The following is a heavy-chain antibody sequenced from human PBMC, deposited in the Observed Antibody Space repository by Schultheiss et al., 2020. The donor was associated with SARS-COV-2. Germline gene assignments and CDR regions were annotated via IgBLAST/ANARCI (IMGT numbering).Heavy chain of an antibody. V-gene: IGHV3-33*01. J-gene: IGHJ3*01. D-gene: IGHD5-12*01. Sequence: GGSLRLSCEASGFTFSRQGIHWVRQAPGKGLEWVTIIWHDGSQKYYADPVKGRFIISRDNSKNTVYLEMNSLRAEDTAVYYCARLYSPSGLGQDDALDVWGQGTMVTVSS. CDR1: GFTFSRQG. CDR3: ARLYSPSGLGQDDALDV. CDR2: IWHDGSQK.